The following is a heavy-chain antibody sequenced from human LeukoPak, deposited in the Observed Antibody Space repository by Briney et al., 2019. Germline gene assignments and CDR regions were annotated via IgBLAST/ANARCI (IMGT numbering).Heavy chain of an antibody. D-gene: IGHD3-10*01. CDR2: IYYSGST. CDR3: ARAGIYGSGSYVAY. CDR1: GGSISSGGYY. Sequence: SETLSLTCTVSGGSISSGGYYWSWIRQHPGKGLEWIGYIYYSGSTYYNPSLKSRVTISVGTSKNQFSLKLSSVTAADTAVYYCARAGIYGSGSYVAYWGQGTLVTVSS. V-gene: IGHV4-31*03. J-gene: IGHJ4*02.